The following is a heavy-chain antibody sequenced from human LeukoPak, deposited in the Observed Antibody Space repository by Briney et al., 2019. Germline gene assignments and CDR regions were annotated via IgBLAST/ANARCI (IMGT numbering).Heavy chain of an antibody. D-gene: IGHD5-24*01. CDR2: VYWNDDS. Sequence: SGPTLLNPTPTLTLTCTVSGFSLSTRGVAVGWVRQPPGKALEWLAFVYWNDDSRYSPSLKSRHNITKDTSKNQVVLRMANMDPVDTGTYFCAHADNRDNYFDFWGQGTLVTVSS. J-gene: IGHJ4*02. CDR1: GFSLSTRGVA. CDR3: AHADNRDNYFDF. V-gene: IGHV2-5*01.